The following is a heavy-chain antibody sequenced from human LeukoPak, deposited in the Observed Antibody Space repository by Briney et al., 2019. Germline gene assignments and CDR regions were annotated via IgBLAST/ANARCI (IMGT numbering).Heavy chain of an antibody. CDR1: GGSTTSGASS. CDR2: NYHSGST. CDR3: ARGLFGELNWFDP. D-gene: IGHD3-10*01. V-gene: IGHV4-30-2*01. J-gene: IGHJ5*02. Sequence: SETLSLTCAVSGGSTTSGASSWSWIRQPPGNGLDWIGYNYHSGSTYYNPSLKSRVTISVDRSKNQFSLKLSSVTAADTAVYYCARGLFGELNWFDPWGQGTLVTVSS.